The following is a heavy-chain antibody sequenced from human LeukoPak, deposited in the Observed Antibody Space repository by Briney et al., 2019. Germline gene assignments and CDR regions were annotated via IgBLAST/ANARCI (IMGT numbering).Heavy chain of an antibody. CDR3: ARDKVDFDWLLAFDY. V-gene: IGHV3-30-3*01. Sequence: GGSLRLSCAASGFTFSSYAMHWVRQAPGKGLEWVAVISYDGSNKYYADSVKGRFTISRDNSKNTLYLQMNSLRAEDTAVYYCARDKVDFDWLLAFDYWGQGTLVTVSS. D-gene: IGHD3-9*01. J-gene: IGHJ4*02. CDR1: GFTFSSYA. CDR2: ISYDGSNK.